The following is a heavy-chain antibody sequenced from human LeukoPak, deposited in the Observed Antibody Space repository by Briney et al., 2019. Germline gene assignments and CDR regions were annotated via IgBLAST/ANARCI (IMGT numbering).Heavy chain of an antibody. CDR1: GFTFSSYA. CDR2: ISGSGGST. V-gene: IGHV3-23*01. CDR3: PKALNPLWLPLPNSFET. J-gene: IGHJ3*02. D-gene: IGHD6-19*01. Sequence: GGSLRLSCAASGFTFSSYAMSWVRQAPGKGLEWVSAISGSGGSTYYADSVKGRFTISSDNSKNTLYLQMNSLRAEDTAVYYCPKALNPLWLPLPNSFETWAQGTM.